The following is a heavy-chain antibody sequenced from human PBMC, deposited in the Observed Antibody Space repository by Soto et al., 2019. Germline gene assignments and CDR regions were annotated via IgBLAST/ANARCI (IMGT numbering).Heavy chain of an antibody. CDR2: MFYSGNT. D-gene: IGHD3-10*01. V-gene: IGHV4-39*07. CDR3: AREMVRGVIITRYRTYNWFDP. CDR1: GDSISSSTYY. J-gene: IGHJ5*02. Sequence: SETLSLTCTVSGDSISSSTYYWGWIRQPPGKGLEWIGSMFYSGNTYYNPSLKNRVTISVDTSKNQFSLKLSSVTAADTAVYYCAREMVRGVIITRYRTYNWFDPWGKGTLVTVSS.